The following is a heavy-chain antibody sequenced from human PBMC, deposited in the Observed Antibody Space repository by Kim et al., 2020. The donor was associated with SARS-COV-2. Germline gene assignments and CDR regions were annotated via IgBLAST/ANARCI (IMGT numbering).Heavy chain of an antibody. D-gene: IGHD3-22*01. J-gene: IGHJ3*02. CDR3: ARGTETYYYDSSGPEGMSDAFDI. Sequence: ASVKVSCKASGYTFTGYYMHWVRQAPGQGLEWMGRINPNSGGTNYAQKFQGRVTMTRDTSISTAYMELSRLRSDDTAVYYCARGTETYYYDSSGPEGMSDAFDIWGQGTMVTVSS. CDR1: GYTFTGYY. CDR2: INPNSGGT. V-gene: IGHV1-2*06.